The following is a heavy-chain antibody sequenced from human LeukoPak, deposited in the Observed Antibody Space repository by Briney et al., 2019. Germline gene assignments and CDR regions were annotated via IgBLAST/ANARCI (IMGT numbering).Heavy chain of an antibody. CDR2: VYYTGVT. V-gene: IGHV4-31*03. CDR3: AREPRDFYWFET. CDR1: GDSISSGGYY. Sequence: SETLSLTCSVSGDSISSGGYYWTWIRQHPVKGLEWIGYVYYTGVTYYRPSLQSRLTISVDTSKNQFSLRLTAVTAADTAVYFCAREPRDFYWFETWGQGALVTVS. J-gene: IGHJ5*02. D-gene: IGHD2/OR15-2a*01.